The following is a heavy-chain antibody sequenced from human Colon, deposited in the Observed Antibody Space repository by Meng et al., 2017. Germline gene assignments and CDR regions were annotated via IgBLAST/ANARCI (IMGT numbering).Heavy chain of an antibody. CDR1: GGSISSSRYY. CDR3: ARGPTTYFDY. Sequence: LQESGPGLVKPSETLSLTCIVSGGSISSSRYYWGWVRQPPGKGLEWIGSMSYTGTTSYNPSLQSRVTISIDTSKNQFSLKLSSVTAADTAVYYCARGPTTYFDYWGQGTLVTVSS. J-gene: IGHJ4*02. V-gene: IGHV4-39*07. D-gene: IGHD4-17*01. CDR2: MSYTGTT.